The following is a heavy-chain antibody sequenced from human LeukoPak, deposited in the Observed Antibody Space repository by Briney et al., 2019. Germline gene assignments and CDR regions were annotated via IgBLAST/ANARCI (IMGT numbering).Heavy chain of an antibody. CDR1: GYTFTGYY. Sequence: ASVKVSCKASGYTFTGYYIHWVRQAPGQGLEWMGWINPNSGGTNYAQKFQGRVTMTRDTSISTAYMELSRLRSDDTAVYYCARGGSRVGWYFDYWGQGTLVTVSS. CDR2: INPNSGGT. CDR3: ARGGSRVGWYFDY. J-gene: IGHJ4*02. V-gene: IGHV1-2*02. D-gene: IGHD2-15*01.